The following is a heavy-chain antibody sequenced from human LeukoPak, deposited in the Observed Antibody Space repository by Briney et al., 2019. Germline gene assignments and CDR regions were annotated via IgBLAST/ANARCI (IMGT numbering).Heavy chain of an antibody. CDR2: IYHSGST. CDR3: ARGYTFDP. CDR1: GYSISTDYY. Sequence: SETLSLTCTVSGYSISTDYYWGWIRQPPGKGLEWIGNIYHSGSTYYNPSLNSQFTISVDTSKNQFSLKLSSVTAADTAVYYCARGYTFDPWGQGTLVTVSS. J-gene: IGHJ5*02. D-gene: IGHD1-1*01. V-gene: IGHV4-38-2*02.